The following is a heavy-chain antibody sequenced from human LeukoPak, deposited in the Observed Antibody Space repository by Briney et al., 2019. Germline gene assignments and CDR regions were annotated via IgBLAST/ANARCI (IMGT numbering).Heavy chain of an antibody. Sequence: GRSLRLSCAASGFTFSSYAMHWVRQTPGKGLEWVSYISSSGSTIYYADSVKGRFTISRDNAKNSLYLQMNSLRAEDTAVYYCAELGITMIGGVWGKGTTVTISS. J-gene: IGHJ6*04. CDR1: GFTFSSYA. D-gene: IGHD3-10*02. CDR3: AELGITMIGGV. CDR2: ISSSGSTI. V-gene: IGHV3-48*03.